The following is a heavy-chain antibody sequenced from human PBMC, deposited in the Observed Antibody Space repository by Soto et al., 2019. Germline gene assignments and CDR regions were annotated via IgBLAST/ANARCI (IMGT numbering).Heavy chain of an antibody. CDR3: ARERTGDPTFFDY. J-gene: IGHJ4*02. CDR1: GGSVRSGSYY. CDR2: IYYTGTT. D-gene: IGHD1-1*01. Sequence: PSETLSLTCIVSGGSVRSGSYYWSWIRQPPGKGLEWIGFIYYTGTTNYNPSLKSRVTISVDTSKNQFSLNLLSLTAADTAVYYCARERTGDPTFFDYWGQGALVTVSS. V-gene: IGHV4-61*01.